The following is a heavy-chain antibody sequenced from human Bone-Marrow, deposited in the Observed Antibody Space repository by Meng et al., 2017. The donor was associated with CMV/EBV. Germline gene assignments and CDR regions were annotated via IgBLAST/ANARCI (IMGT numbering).Heavy chain of an antibody. J-gene: IGHJ4*02. D-gene: IGHD2-2*01. CDR1: GYIFTDYY. CDR2: INPNSGGT. Sequence: ASVKVSCKASGYIFTDYYIHWVRQAPGQGLEWMGWINPNSGGTNYAQKFQGRVTMTRDTSISTAYMELSRLRSDDTAVYYCARWGKYQLLEGADYWGPGKLVNVSS. V-gene: IGHV1-2*02. CDR3: ARWGKYQLLEGADY.